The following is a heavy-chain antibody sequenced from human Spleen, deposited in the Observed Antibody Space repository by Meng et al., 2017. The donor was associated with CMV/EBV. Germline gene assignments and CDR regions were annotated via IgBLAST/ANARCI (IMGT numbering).Heavy chain of an antibody. CDR3: ARGHAFWSGSIHFDY. J-gene: IGHJ4*02. Sequence: TVSGASISSAAYYWSWIRHHPGKGLEWNGYIYGSAFYNPSLKSRLTISVDTSENQFSLKLTSVTAADTAVYYCARGHAFWSGSIHFDYWGQGTLVTVSS. D-gene: IGHD3-3*01. CDR2: IYGSA. CDR1: GASISSAAYY. V-gene: IGHV4-31*02.